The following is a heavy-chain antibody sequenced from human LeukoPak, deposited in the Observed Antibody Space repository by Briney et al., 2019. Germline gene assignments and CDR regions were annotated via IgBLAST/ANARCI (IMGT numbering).Heavy chain of an antibody. CDR2: ISGSGGGT. J-gene: IGHJ4*02. D-gene: IGHD2-15*01. CDR3: ARDVGLDY. V-gene: IGHV3-23*01. CDR1: GFPFSSYA. Sequence: GGSLRLSCAASGFPFSSYAMSWVRQAPGRGLEWVSVISGSGGGTYYADSVKGRFTISGDNSKNTVYLQMNSLRAEDTAVYYCARDVGLDYWGQGTLVTVSS.